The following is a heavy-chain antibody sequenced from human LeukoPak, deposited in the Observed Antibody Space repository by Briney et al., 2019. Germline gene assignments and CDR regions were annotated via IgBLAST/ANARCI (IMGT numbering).Heavy chain of an antibody. CDR3: ARLVGARGGYFDY. Sequence: GGSLRLSCAASGFTFSSNGMHWVRQAPGKGLEWVATIWDDGRQKYYADSVKGRFTISRVNSKNTLYVQMNSLRADDTAVYYCARLVGARGGYFDYWGQGTLVTVSS. V-gene: IGHV3-33*01. CDR2: IWDDGRQK. CDR1: GFTFSSNG. D-gene: IGHD1-26*01. J-gene: IGHJ4*02.